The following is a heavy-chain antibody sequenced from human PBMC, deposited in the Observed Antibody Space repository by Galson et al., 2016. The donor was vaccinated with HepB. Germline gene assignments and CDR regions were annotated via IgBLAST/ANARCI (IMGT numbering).Heavy chain of an antibody. V-gene: IGHV3-30*04. Sequence: SLRLSCAASGFTFSSYAMHWVRQAPGKGLEWVAVISYDGSTKYYADSVKGRFTISRDNSKNTLYLQMSSLRDEDTAVYYCARDGGHNTGVVRGDYFDYWGQGTLVTVSS. D-gene: IGHD3-3*01. CDR2: ISYDGSTK. CDR1: GFTFSSYA. CDR3: ARDGGHNTGVVRGDYFDY. J-gene: IGHJ4*02.